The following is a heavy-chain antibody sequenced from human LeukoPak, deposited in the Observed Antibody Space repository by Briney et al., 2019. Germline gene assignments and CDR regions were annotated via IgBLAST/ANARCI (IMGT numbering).Heavy chain of an antibody. J-gene: IGHJ4*02. CDR1: GDTFRNYV. Sequence: SVKVSCKASGDTFRNYVISWVRQAPGQGLEWLGGIIPIFGTTNYAQKFQGRVTITADESTSTAYMELSSLRPEDTAVYYCARKSVDGYYYILDYWGQGTLVTVSS. D-gene: IGHD3-22*01. V-gene: IGHV1-69*13. CDR2: IIPIFGTT. CDR3: ARKSVDGYYYILDY.